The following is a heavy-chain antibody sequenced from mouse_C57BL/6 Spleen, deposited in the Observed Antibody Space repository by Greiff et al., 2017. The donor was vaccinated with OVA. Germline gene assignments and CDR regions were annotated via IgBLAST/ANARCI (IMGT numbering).Heavy chain of an antibody. CDR3: TASTMVKGFAY. V-gene: IGHV6-3*01. J-gene: IGHJ3*01. CDR1: GFTFSNYW. D-gene: IGHD2-2*01. CDR2: IRLKSDNYAT. Sequence: EVKVEESGGGLVQPGGSMKLSCVASGFTFSNYWMNWVRQSPEKGLEWVAQIRLKSDNYATHYAESVKGRFTISRDDSKSSVYLQMNNLRAEDTGIYYCTASTMVKGFAYWGQGTLVTVSA.